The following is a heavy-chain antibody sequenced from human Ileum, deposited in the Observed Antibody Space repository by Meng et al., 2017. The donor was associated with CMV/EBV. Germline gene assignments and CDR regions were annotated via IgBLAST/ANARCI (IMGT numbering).Heavy chain of an antibody. J-gene: IGHJ6*02. CDR2: IYYSGST. D-gene: IGHD2-2*01. V-gene: IGHV4-30-4*08. CDR1: GGSISSGDYY. Sequence: LRLSCTVSGGSISSGDYYWSWIRQPPGKGLEWIGYIYYSGSTYYNPSLKSRVTISVDTSKNQFSLKLSSVTAADTAVYYCARGLGVLGYCSSTSCYDHPRGYYYGMDVWGQGTTVTVS. CDR3: ARGLGVLGYCSSTSCYDHPRGYYYGMDV.